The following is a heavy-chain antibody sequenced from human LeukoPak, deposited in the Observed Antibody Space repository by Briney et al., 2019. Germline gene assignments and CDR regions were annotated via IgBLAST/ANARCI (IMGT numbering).Heavy chain of an antibody. Sequence: SETLSLTCTVSGGSISSYYWSGIRQPPGKGLEWIGYIYYSGSTNYNPSLKSRVTISVDTSKNQFHLKLRSVAAADTAVYYCASLSGGPSPIYDYWGQGTLVTVSS. J-gene: IGHJ4*02. CDR2: IYYSGST. CDR3: ASLSGGPSPIYDY. CDR1: GGSISSYY. V-gene: IGHV4-59*01. D-gene: IGHD6-25*01.